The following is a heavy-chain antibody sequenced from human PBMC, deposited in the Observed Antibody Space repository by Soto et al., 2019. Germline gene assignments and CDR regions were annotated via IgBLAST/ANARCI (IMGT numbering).Heavy chain of an antibody. CDR3: ARLDFYSFDY. Sequence: SETLSLTCTVSGASISSVGFFCSWLRQLPVKGLEWIGYIYYSGTTYYNPSLSSRVTMSIDTSKNQFSLKLNSMTAADTAVYYCARLDFYSFDYWGQGALVTVSS. D-gene: IGHD3-9*01. CDR2: IYYSGTT. J-gene: IGHJ4*02. CDR1: GASISSVGFF. V-gene: IGHV4-31*03.